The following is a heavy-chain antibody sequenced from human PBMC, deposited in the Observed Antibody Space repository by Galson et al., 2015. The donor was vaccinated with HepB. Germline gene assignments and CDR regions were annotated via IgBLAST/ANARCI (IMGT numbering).Heavy chain of an antibody. CDR3: ASGPMVRGVMISY. V-gene: IGHV1-69*02. J-gene: IGHJ4*02. D-gene: IGHD3-10*01. Sequence: SVKVSCKASGGTFSSYTISWVRQAPGQGLEWMGRIIPILGIANYAQKFQGRVTITADKSTSTAYMELSSLRSEDTAVYYCASGPMVRGVMISYWGQGTLVTVSS. CDR1: GGTFSSYT. CDR2: IIPILGIA.